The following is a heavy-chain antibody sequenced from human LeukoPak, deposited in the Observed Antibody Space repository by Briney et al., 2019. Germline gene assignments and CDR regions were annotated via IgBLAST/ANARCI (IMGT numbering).Heavy chain of an antibody. J-gene: IGHJ4*02. CDR2: IIPIFGTA. CDR1: GGTVSSYA. D-gene: IGHD5-18*01. V-gene: IGHV1-69*13. Sequence: SVKVSCTASGGTVSSYAISWVRQAPGQGLEWMGGIIPIFGTANYAQKFQGRVTITADESTSTGYMELSSLRSEDTAVYYCASKRGYSYGLDYWGQGTLVTVSS. CDR3: ASKRGYSYGLDY.